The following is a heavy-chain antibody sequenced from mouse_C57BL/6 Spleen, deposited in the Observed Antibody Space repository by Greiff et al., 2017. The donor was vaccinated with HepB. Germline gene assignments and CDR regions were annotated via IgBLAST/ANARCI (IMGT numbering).Heavy chain of an antibody. V-gene: IGHV14-1*01. CDR3: TTHYYGSSWYFDV. J-gene: IGHJ1*03. CDR1: GFNIKDYY. CDR2: IDPEDGDT. Sequence: EVQLQQSGAELVRPGASVKLSCTASGFNIKDYYMHWVKQRPEQGLEWIGRIDPEDGDTEYAPKFQGKATMTADTSSNTAYLQLSSLTSEDTAVYYCTTHYYGSSWYFDVWGTGTTVTVSS. D-gene: IGHD1-1*01.